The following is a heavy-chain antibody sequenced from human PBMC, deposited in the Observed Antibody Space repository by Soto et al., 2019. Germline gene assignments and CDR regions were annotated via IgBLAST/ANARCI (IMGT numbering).Heavy chain of an antibody. V-gene: IGHV4-59*08. CDR2: IYYGGST. Sequence: SETLSLTCAVSGDSISTDYWSWIRQSPGKGLEWIGFIYYGGSTNYNPSLKSRVTISVDTPKNQFSLKLSSVTAADTAVYYCARLGGSYAVPPFDYWGHGTLVTVSS. J-gene: IGHJ4*01. CDR3: ARLGGSYAVPPFDY. CDR1: GDSISTDY. D-gene: IGHD1-26*01.